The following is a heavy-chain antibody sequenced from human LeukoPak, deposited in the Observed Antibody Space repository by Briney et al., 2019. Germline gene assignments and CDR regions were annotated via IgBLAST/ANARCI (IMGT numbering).Heavy chain of an antibody. J-gene: IGHJ4*02. Sequence: GESLKISCKGSGYSFTSYWIGWVRQMPGKGLEWMGIIYPGYSDTRYSPSFQGQVTISADKSISTAYLQWSSLQAADTAMYDCARSYSGSYPYFDYWGQGTLVTVSS. D-gene: IGHD1-26*01. CDR1: GYSFTSYW. CDR3: ARSYSGSYPYFDY. V-gene: IGHV5-51*01. CDR2: IYPGYSDT.